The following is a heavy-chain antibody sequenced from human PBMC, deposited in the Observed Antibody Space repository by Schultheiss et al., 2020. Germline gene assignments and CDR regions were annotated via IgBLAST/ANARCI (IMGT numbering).Heavy chain of an antibody. Sequence: GGSLRLSCVASGFTFSNYAMNWVRQAPGKGLEWVSAIYTAGSTYYADSVKGRFTISRDNSKNTLYLQMNSLRAEDTAVYYCARDIVGATSYYYYYMDVWGKGTTVTVSS. CDR3: ARDIVGATSYYYYYMDV. D-gene: IGHD1-26*01. V-gene: IGHV3-66*01. CDR1: GFTFSNYA. CDR2: IYTAGST. J-gene: IGHJ6*03.